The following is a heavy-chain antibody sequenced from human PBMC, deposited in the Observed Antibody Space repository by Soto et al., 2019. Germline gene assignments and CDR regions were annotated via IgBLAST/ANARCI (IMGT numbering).Heavy chain of an antibody. Sequence: PSETLSLTCNVSGGSIDRSNYYWVWLRQPPGKGLEWIGTTYYNGNAYYNPSLKSRVSMSVDTPKNQFSLKLVSVTAADTAVYYCARHFVAVVIKGWGYWGQGTLVTVSS. V-gene: IGHV4-39*01. CDR2: TYYNGNA. J-gene: IGHJ4*02. CDR1: GGSIDRSNYY. D-gene: IGHD3-10*01. CDR3: ARHFVAVVIKGWGY.